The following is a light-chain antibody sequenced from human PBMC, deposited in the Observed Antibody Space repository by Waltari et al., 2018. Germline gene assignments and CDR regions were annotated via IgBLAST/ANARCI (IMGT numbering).Light chain of an antibody. CDR1: SSNIGAGYY. V-gene: IGLV1-40*01. J-gene: IGLJ2*01. CDR3: QSYDRSLSGVV. Sequence: QSVLTQPPSVSGAPGQRVTISCTGSSSNIGAGYYVHWYQQLPGTAPKLLIFGNSNRPSGVPDRVSGSKSGTSASLAITGLQAEDEADYYCQSYDRSLSGVVFGGGTKLTVL. CDR2: GNS.